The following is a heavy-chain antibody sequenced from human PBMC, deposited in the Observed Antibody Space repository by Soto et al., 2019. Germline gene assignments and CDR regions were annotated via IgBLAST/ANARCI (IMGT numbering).Heavy chain of an antibody. J-gene: IGHJ4*02. CDR1: GGSVSNSNYY. CDR2: VYYRGRS. D-gene: IGHD2-8*01. CDR3: VSQRTSVLTQAYFDY. V-gene: IGHV4-39*01. Sequence: SETLSLTCTVSGGSVSNSNYYWGWIRQSPGKGLEWIGSVYYRGRSYSKSSVKSRVTISVDTSKNQFSLNLNSVTASDTAVYYCVSQRTSVLTQAYFDYWGPGALVTVPQ.